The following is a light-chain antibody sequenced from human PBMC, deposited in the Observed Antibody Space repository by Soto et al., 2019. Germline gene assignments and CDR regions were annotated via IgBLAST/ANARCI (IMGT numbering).Light chain of an antibody. J-gene: IGKJ1*01. CDR3: HQSYITPWT. V-gene: IGKV1-39*01. CDR1: QNISTY. Sequence: DIQMTQSPSSLSAPIGDRVTITCRASQNISTYLNWYQQKVGKAPKLLIYSASSLQSGVPSRFSGSGSETDFTLTISSLQPEDFATYYWHQSYITPWTFGPGTKVDIK. CDR2: SAS.